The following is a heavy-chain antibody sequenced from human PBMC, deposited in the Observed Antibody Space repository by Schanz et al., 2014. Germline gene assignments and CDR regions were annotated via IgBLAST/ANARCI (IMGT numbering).Heavy chain of an antibody. Sequence: EVQLVESGGGLVQPGGSLRLSCAASGFAFDTYWMSWVRQAPGKGLEWVANIKHDGSEKYYVDSVKGRFTISRDNARNTVSLQMNSLRADDTAVYYCARGRARQLVHWFDPWGQGTLVTVS. V-gene: IGHV3-7*01. D-gene: IGHD6-13*01. CDR2: IKHDGSEK. CDR1: GFAFDTYW. J-gene: IGHJ5*02. CDR3: ARGRARQLVHWFDP.